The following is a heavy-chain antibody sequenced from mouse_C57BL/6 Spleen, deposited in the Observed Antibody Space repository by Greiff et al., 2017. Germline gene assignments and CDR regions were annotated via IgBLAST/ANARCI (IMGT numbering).Heavy chain of an antibody. V-gene: IGHV14-4*01. CDR1: GFNIKDDY. Sequence: VQLQQSGAELVRPGASVKLSCTASGFNIKDDYMNWVKQRPEQGLEWIGWIDPENGDTEYAAKLPGKATITADTSSNTAYLQLSSLTSVDTAGLYCTTGLRSGVDYWGQGTTLTGSA. CDR3: TTGLRSGVDY. D-gene: IGHD2-2*01. J-gene: IGHJ2*01. CDR2: IDPENGDT.